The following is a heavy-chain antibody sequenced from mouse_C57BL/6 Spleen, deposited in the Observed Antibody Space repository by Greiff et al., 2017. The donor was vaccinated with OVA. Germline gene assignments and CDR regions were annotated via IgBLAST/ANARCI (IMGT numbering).Heavy chain of an antibody. D-gene: IGHD3-2*02. CDR2: INPGSGGT. J-gene: IGHJ3*01. CDR1: GYAFTNYL. V-gene: IGHV1-54*01. Sequence: QVQLQQSGAELVRPGTSVKVSCKASGYAFTNYLIEWVKQRPGQGLEWIGVINPGSGGTNYNEQFKGKATLTADKSSSTAYMQLSSLTSDDSAVYFCARLGSSGYPFAYWGQGTLVTVSA. CDR3: ARLGSSGYPFAY.